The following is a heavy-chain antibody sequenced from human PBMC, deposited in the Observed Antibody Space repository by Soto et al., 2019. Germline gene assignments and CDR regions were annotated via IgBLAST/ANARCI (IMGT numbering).Heavy chain of an antibody. D-gene: IGHD3-10*01. CDR1: GGSISSGGYY. V-gene: IGHV4-31*11. J-gene: IGHJ4*02. CDR3: ARILPYGVDY. Sequence: TLSLTCAVSGGSISSGGYYWSWIRQHPGKGLEWIGYIYYSGSTYYNPSLKSRVTISVDTSNNQFSLKLSSVTAADTAVYYCARILPYGVDYWGQGTLVTVSS. CDR2: IYYSGST.